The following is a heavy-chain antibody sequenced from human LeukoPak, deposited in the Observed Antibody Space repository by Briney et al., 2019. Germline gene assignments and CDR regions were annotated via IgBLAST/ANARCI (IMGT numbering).Heavy chain of an antibody. CDR3: AKDQLNRFCSGGDCSITHDY. V-gene: IGHV3-23*01. D-gene: IGHD2-15*01. CDR1: GFIFSSYC. CDR2: ITGSTYST. J-gene: IGHJ4*02. Sequence: GGSLRLSCAASGFIFSSYCMSWVRQAPGQGLEWISSITGSTYSTYYADSVRGRFTISRDNSKNTLYLQMNSLRVEDTAVYFCAKDQLNRFCSGGDCSITHDYWGQGTLVTVSS.